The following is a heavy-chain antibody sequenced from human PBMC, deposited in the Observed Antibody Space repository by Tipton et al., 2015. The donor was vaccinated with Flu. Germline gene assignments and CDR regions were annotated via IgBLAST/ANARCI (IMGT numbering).Heavy chain of an antibody. CDR3: ARARGIGCSGGSCNWFDP. J-gene: IGHJ5*02. D-gene: IGHD2-15*01. CDR2: INHSGST. Sequence: TLSLTCAVYGGSFSGYYWSWIRQPPGKGLEWIGEINHSGSTNYNPSLKSRVTISVDTSKNQFSLKLSSVTAADTAVYYCARARGIGCSGGSCNWFDPWGQGTLVTVSS. CDR1: GGSFSGYY. V-gene: IGHV4-34*01.